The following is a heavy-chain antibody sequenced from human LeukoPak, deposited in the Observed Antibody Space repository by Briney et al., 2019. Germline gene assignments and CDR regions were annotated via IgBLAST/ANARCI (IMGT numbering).Heavy chain of an antibody. CDR3: ARVAGVYGSGSYCSY. Sequence: ASVKVSCKASGYTFTSYGISWVRQAPGQGLEWMGWVSAYNGNTIHAQKFQGRVTMTTDTSTTTAYMELRSLRSDDTAVYYCARVAGVYGSGSYCSYWGQGTLVTVSS. D-gene: IGHD3-10*01. CDR2: VSAYNGNT. J-gene: IGHJ4*02. CDR1: GYTFTSYG. V-gene: IGHV1-18*01.